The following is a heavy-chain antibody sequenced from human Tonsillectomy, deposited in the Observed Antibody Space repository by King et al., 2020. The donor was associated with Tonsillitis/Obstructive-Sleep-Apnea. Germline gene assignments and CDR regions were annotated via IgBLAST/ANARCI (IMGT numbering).Heavy chain of an antibody. D-gene: IGHD1-14*01. CDR3: AKSRPIRQPGSYYYGMDV. CDR2: ISGSGGST. V-gene: IGHV3-23*04. CDR1: GFTFSSYA. J-gene: IGHJ6*02. Sequence: VQLVESGGGLVQPGGSLRLSCAASGFTFSSYAMSWVRQAPGKGLEWVSAISGSGGSTYYADSVKGRFTISRDNSKNTLYLQMNSLRAEDTAVYYCAKSRPIRQPGSYYYGMDVWGQGTTVTVSS.